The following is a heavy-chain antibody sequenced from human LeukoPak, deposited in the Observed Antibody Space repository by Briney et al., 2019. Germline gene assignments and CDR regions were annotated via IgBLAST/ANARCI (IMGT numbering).Heavy chain of an antibody. CDR3: ARQIAVVEPTDPNWFDS. Sequence: SETLSLTCTVSGGSIISSSYYWGWIRQPPGEGLEWIGSIYYSGSTYYNPSLKSRVTISVDTSKNQFSLRLTSVTAADTAVYYCARQIAVVEPTDPNWFDSWGQGTLVTVSS. V-gene: IGHV4-39*07. D-gene: IGHD2-21*01. J-gene: IGHJ5*01. CDR2: IYYSGST. CDR1: GGSIISSSYY.